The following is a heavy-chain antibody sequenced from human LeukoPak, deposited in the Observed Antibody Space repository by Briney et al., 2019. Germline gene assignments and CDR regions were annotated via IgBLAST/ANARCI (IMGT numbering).Heavy chain of an antibody. CDR3: ASSSGETIAAAGPGFDY. J-gene: IGHJ4*02. Sequence: SETLSLTCTVSGYSISSGFYWGWIRQPPGKGLEWIGSIYYSGSTYYNPSLKSRVTISVDTSKNQFSLKLSSVTAADTAVYYCASSSGETIAAAGPGFDYWGQVTLVTVSS. D-gene: IGHD6-13*01. CDR2: IYYSGST. CDR1: GYSISSGFY. V-gene: IGHV4-38-2*02.